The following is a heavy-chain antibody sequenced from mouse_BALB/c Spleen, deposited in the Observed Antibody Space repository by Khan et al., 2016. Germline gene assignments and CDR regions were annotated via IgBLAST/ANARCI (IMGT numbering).Heavy chain of an antibody. V-gene: IGHV1-9*01. D-gene: IGHD2-3*01. Sequence: QVRLQQSGAELMKPGASVKISCKATGYTFSRHWIEWVKQRPGHGLEWIGEILPGGGTTNYNEKFRGKATFTAETSSNTAYMQLNSLTSEDSAVYYCSRIYDGYDGPFTYWGQGTLVTVSA. CDR2: ILPGGGTT. CDR3: SRIYDGYDGPFTY. J-gene: IGHJ3*01. CDR1: GYTFSRHW.